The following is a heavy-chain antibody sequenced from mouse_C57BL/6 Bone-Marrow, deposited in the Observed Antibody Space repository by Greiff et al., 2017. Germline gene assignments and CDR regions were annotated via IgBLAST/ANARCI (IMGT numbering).Heavy chain of an antibody. CDR1: GFSLTSYG. J-gene: IGHJ2*01. CDR2: IWSGGNT. V-gene: IGHV2-2*01. Sequence: VQLQQSGPGLVQPSQSLSITCTVSGFSLTSYGVHWVRQSPGKGLEWLGVIWSGGNTDYNAAFISRLSISKDNSKSQVFLKMNSLQADDTAMYYCARNRGNYVYYFDYWGTGTTLTVSS. CDR3: ARNRGNYVYYFDY. D-gene: IGHD1-1*01.